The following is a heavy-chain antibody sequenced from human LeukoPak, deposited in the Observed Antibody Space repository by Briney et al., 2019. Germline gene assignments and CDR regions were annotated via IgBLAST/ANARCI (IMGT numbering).Heavy chain of an antibody. J-gene: IGHJ4*02. Sequence: SETLSLTCAVYGGSFSGYYWSWIRQPPGKGLEWIGEINHSGSTNYNPSLKSRVTISVDTSKNQFSLKLSSVTAADTAVYYCARGLYRAGYSSSWYGGYFDYWGQGTLVTVSS. CDR1: GGSFSGYY. V-gene: IGHV4-34*01. CDR3: ARGLYRAGYSSSWYGGYFDY. CDR2: INHSGST. D-gene: IGHD6-13*01.